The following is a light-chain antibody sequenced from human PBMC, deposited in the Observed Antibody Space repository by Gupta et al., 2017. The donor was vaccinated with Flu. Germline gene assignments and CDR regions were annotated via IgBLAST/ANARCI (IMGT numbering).Light chain of an antibody. Sequence: DIQMTQSPSTLSASVGDRVTITCRASQSISSWLAWYQQKPGKAPKLLIYKASSLESGVPSTFSGSGSGTEFTLTIISLQPDDFATYYCQLDNSYGYTFDQGTKMEIK. CDR3: QLDNSYGYT. CDR2: KAS. V-gene: IGKV1-5*03. CDR1: QSISSW. J-gene: IGKJ2*01.